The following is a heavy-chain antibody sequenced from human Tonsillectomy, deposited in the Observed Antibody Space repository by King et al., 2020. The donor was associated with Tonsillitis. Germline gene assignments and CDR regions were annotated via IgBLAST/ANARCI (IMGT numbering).Heavy chain of an antibody. V-gene: IGHV3-33*01. CDR2: IWDDGSNK. D-gene: IGHD2-15*01. CDR3: ARVKSSCPDY. J-gene: IGHJ4*02. CDR1: GFTFSSYG. Sequence: VQLVESGGGVVQPGRSLRLSCAASGFTFSSYGMHWVRQAPGKGLEWVAVIWDDGSNKYYADSVKGRFTISRDNSKNTLYLQMNSLRAEDTAVYYCARVKSSCPDYWGQGTLVTVSS.